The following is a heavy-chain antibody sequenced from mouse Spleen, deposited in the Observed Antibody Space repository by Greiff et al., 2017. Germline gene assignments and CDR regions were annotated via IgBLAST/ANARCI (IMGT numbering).Heavy chain of an antibody. CDR3: ARGRRDAMDY. CDR2: ISSGSSTI. CDR1: GFTFSDYG. Sequence: EVMLVESGGGLVKPGGSLKLSCAASGFTFSDYGMHWVRQAPEKGLEWVAYISSGSSTIYYADTVKGRFTISRDNAKNTLFLQMTSLRSEDTAMYFCARGRRDAMDYWGQGTPVTVSS. J-gene: IGHJ4*01. V-gene: IGHV5-17*01.